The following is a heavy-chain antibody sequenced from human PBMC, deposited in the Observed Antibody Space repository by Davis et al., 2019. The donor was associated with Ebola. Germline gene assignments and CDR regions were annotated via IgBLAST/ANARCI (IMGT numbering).Heavy chain of an antibody. J-gene: IGHJ3*01. D-gene: IGHD1-7*01. CDR1: GFSFSDYD. V-gene: IGHV3-13*01. Sequence: PGGSLRLSCAASGFSFSDYDMHWVRQVTGKGLKWVSAIGAAADTYYSGSVKGRFTISRENGKNSLYLQMNSLRAGDTAVYYCAREAITGTTWYAFDVWGQGTMVTVSS. CDR3: AREAITGTTWYAFDV. CDR2: IGAAADT.